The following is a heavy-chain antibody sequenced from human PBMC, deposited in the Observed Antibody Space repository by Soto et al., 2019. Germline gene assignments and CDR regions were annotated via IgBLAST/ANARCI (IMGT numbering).Heavy chain of an antibody. CDR2: ISAHNGNT. CDR3: ARGRYGDY. V-gene: IGHV1-18*01. CDR1: GYTFTSYG. D-gene: IGHD1-1*01. J-gene: IGHJ4*02. Sequence: QVHLVQSGAEVKKPGASVKVSCKASGYTFTSYGITWVRQAPGQGLEWMGWISAHNGNTDYAQKLQGRVIVTRDTSTSTAYMALRSMRSDYTAVYYCARGRYGDYWGQGALVTVSS.